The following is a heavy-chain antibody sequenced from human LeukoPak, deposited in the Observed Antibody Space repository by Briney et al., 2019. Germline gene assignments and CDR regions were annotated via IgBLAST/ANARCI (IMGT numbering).Heavy chain of an antibody. Sequence: ASVKVSCKASGYTFTSYDINWVRQATGQGLEWMGWMNPNSGNTGYAQKFQGRVTMTRNTSISTAYMELSSLRFEDTAVYYCARGLPGYYDYVWGSYRYNWFDPWGQGTLVTVSS. D-gene: IGHD3-16*02. CDR2: MNPNSGNT. CDR3: ARGLPGYYDYVWGSYRYNWFDP. J-gene: IGHJ5*02. V-gene: IGHV1-8*01. CDR1: GYTFTSYD.